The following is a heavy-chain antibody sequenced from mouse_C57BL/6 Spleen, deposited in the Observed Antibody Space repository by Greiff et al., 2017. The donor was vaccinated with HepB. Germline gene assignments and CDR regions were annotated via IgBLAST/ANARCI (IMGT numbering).Heavy chain of an antibody. J-gene: IGHJ4*01. CDR1: GFSLTSYG. CDR3: ASRSTMVKTEIRYYAMDY. D-gene: IGHD2-2*01. V-gene: IGHV2-2*01. CDR2: IWSGGST. Sequence: VQLQQSGPGLVQPSQSLSITCTVSGFSLTSYGVHWVRQSPGKGLEWLGVIWSGGSTDYNAAFISRLSISKDNSTSQVFFKMNSLQADDTAIYYWASRSTMVKTEIRYYAMDYWGQGTSVTVSS.